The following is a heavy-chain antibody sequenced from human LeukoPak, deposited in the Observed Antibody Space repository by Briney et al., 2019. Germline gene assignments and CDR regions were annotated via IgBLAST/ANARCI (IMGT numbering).Heavy chain of an antibody. V-gene: IGHV3-21*01. CDR2: ISSSSSYM. CDR3: ARDFSGYDYNFDY. CDR1: GFTFSTYT. D-gene: IGHD5-12*01. Sequence: PGGSLRLSCAASGFTFSTYTMNWVRQAPGKGLEWVSFISSSSSYMYYADSVKGRFTISRDNTKKSLYLQMNSLRAEDTGVYYCARDFSGYDYNFDYWGQGTLVTVSS. J-gene: IGHJ4*02.